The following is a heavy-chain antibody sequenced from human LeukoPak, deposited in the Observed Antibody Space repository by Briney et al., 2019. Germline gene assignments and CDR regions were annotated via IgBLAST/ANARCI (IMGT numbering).Heavy chain of an antibody. Sequence: SVKVSCKASGGTFSSYAISWVRQAPGQGLEWMGGIIPIFGTANYAQKFQGRVTITTDESTSTAYMELSSLRSEDTAVYYCARDLGVPAAEDNWNYVPWWFDPWGQGTLVTVSS. J-gene: IGHJ5*02. CDR2: IIPIFGTA. CDR1: GGTFSSYA. CDR3: ARDLGVPAAEDNWNYVPWWFDP. V-gene: IGHV1-69*05. D-gene: IGHD1-7*01.